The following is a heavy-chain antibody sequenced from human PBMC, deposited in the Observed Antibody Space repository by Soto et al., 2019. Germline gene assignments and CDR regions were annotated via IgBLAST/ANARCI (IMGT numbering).Heavy chain of an antibody. CDR1: GFTFSSYG. D-gene: IGHD2-2*01. CDR3: AKDQDIVVVPAATPCCFYYGMDV. J-gene: IGHJ6*02. CDR2: ISYDGSNK. Sequence: GGSLRLSCAASGFTFSSYGMHWVRQAPGKGLEWVAVISYDGSNKYYADSVKGRFTISRDNSKNTLYLQMNSLRAEDTAVYYCAKDQDIVVVPAATPCCFYYGMDVWGQGTTVTVSS. V-gene: IGHV3-30*18.